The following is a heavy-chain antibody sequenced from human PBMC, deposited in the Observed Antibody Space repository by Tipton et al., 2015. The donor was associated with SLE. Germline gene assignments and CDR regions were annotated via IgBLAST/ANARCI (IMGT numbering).Heavy chain of an antibody. Sequence: TLSLTCTVSGGSISGYFWGWIRQPPGKGLEWIGSIYYSGSTYYNPSLKSRVTISVDTSKNQFSLKLSSVTAADTAVYYCAREIRFLEWLSYYYYMDVWGKGTTVTVSS. CDR2: IYYSGST. V-gene: IGHV4-39*07. J-gene: IGHJ6*03. D-gene: IGHD3-3*01. CDR3: AREIRFLEWLSYYYYMDV. CDR1: GGSISGYF.